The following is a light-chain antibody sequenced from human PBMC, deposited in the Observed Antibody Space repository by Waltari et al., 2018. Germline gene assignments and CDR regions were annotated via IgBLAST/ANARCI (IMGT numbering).Light chain of an antibody. Sequence: IVLTQSPATLSLSPGERATLSCRASQSVSSYLAWYQQKPGQAPRLLIYDASNRATGIPARFSGSGSGTDFTLNISSLEPEDFAVYYCQQRSNWPPKLTFGGGTKVEIK. J-gene: IGKJ4*01. CDR2: DAS. CDR1: QSVSSY. V-gene: IGKV3-11*01. CDR3: QQRSNWPPKLT.